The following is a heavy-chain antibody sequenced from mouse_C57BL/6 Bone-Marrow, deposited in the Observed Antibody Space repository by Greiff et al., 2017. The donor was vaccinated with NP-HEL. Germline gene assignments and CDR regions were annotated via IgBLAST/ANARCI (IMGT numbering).Heavy chain of an antibody. Sequence: QVQLQQPGAELVRPGSSVKLSCKASGYTFTSYWMHWVKQRPIQGLEWIGNIDPSDSETHYNQKFKYKATLTVDKSSSTAYMQLSSLTSEDSAVYYCAREGSFYYDSYYAMDYWGQGTSVTVSS. CDR1: GYTFTSYW. CDR2: IDPSDSET. D-gene: IGHD2-4*01. CDR3: AREGSFYYDSYYAMDY. J-gene: IGHJ4*01. V-gene: IGHV1-52*01.